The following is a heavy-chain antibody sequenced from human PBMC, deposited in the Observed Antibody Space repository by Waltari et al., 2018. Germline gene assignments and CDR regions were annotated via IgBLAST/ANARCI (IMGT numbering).Heavy chain of an antibody. D-gene: IGHD3-22*01. CDR2: ISYDETNK. CDR1: GFTFSRYA. V-gene: IGHV3-30-3*01. CDR3: ARDRYFYDKTVPRY. J-gene: IGHJ4*02. Sequence: QVQLVESGGGVVQPGTSLRLSCEASGFTFSRYAFHGVRQAPGKGLEWGALISYDETNKYSSYSVKGRFTISGDNSRGTLYLHMNGLRPDDTAVYYCARDRYFYDKTVPRYWGQGTLVTVSS.